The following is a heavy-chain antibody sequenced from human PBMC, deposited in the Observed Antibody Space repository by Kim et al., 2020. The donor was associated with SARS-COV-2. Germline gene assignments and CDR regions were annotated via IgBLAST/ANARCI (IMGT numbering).Heavy chain of an antibody. V-gene: IGHV4-34*01. CDR2: INHSGST. Sequence: SETLSLTCAVYGGSFSGYYWSWIRQPPGKGLEWIGEINHSGSTNYNPSLKSRVTISVDTSKNQFSLKLSSVTAADTAVYYCARESGIAAAGRYYYYYYY. CDR1: GGSFSGYY. CDR3: ARESGIAAAGRYYYYYYY. J-gene: IGHJ6*03. D-gene: IGHD6-13*01.